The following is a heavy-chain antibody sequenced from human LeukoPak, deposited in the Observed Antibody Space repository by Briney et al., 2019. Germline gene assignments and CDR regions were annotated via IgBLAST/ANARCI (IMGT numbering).Heavy chain of an antibody. V-gene: IGHV1-18*01. Sequence: ASVKVSCKASGYTFTSYGISWVRQAPGQGLEWMGWISAYNGNTNYAQKFQGRVTMTRDTSISTAYMELSRLRSDDTAVYYCARPASKGWDAFDIWGQGTMVTVSS. CDR1: GYTFTSYG. CDR3: ARPASKGWDAFDI. D-gene: IGHD2-2*01. CDR2: ISAYNGNT. J-gene: IGHJ3*02.